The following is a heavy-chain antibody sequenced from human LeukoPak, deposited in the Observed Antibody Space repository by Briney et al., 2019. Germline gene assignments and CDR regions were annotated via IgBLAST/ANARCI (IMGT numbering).Heavy chain of an antibody. CDR1: GYTFTDYY. Sequence: ASVKVSCKVSGYTFTDYYMHWVQQAPGKGLEWMGLVDPEDGETIYAEKFQGRVTITADTSTDTAYMELSSLRSEDTAVYYCATACIVGATNTFDYWGQGTLVTVSS. V-gene: IGHV1-69-2*01. CDR3: ATACIVGATNTFDY. CDR2: VDPEDGET. D-gene: IGHD1-26*01. J-gene: IGHJ4*02.